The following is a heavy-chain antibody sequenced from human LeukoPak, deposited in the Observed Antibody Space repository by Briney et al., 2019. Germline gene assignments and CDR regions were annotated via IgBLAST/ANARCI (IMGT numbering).Heavy chain of an antibody. V-gene: IGHV3-53*01. CDR3: ARGGRGSAAVVAPRSFDI. CDR2: TYTGGNS. Sequence: PGGSLRLSCAASGFTFSSIQMVWVRQAPGKGLEWVSVTYTGGNSYYADSVKGRFIISRDISKNTLYLQMNSLRAEDSALYYCARGGRGSAAVVAPRSFDIWGQGTMVTVSS. D-gene: IGHD3-22*01. CDR1: GFTFSSIQ. J-gene: IGHJ3*02.